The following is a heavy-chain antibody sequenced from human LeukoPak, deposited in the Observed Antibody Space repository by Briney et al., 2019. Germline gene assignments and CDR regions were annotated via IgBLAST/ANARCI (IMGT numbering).Heavy chain of an antibody. CDR3: ARSATVIRPFDY. D-gene: IGHD4-17*01. J-gene: IGHJ4*02. CDR2: ISSNGGST. CDR1: GFTFSSYA. V-gene: IGHV3-64*01. Sequence: GGSLRLSFVASGFTFSSYAMHWVRQAPGKGLEYVSAISSNGGSTYYANSVKGRFTISRDDSKNTLYLQMGSLRAEDMAVYYCARSATVIRPFDYWGQGTLVTVSS.